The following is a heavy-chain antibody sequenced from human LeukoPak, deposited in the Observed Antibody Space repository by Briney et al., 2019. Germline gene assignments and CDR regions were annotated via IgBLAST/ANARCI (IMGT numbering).Heavy chain of an antibody. J-gene: IGHJ3*02. D-gene: IGHD2-2*01. CDR1: GYTFTNYW. CDR2: IFPSNSDT. Sequence: GESLKISCKGSGYTFTNYWIGRVRQMPGKGLEWMGLIFPSNSDTRYSPSFQGQVTISADKSISTAYLQWSSLTAADTAVYYCATPAAASHDGFDIWGQGTMVTVSS. V-gene: IGHV5-51*01. CDR3: ATPAAASHDGFDI.